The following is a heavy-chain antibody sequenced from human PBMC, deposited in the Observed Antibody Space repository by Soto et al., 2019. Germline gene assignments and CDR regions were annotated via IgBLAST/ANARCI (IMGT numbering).Heavy chain of an antibody. CDR2: ISAYNGNT. D-gene: IGHD6-19*01. CDR1: GYTFTSYG. J-gene: IGHJ5*02. V-gene: IGHV1-18*01. CDR3: AKDRFWDIGVAEYNWFDP. Sequence: ASVKVSCKASGYTFTSYGISWVRQAPGQGLEWMGWISAYNGNTNYAQKLQGRVTMTTDTSTSTAYMELRSLRAEDTAVYHCAKDRFWDIGVAEYNWFDPWGQGTLVTVSS.